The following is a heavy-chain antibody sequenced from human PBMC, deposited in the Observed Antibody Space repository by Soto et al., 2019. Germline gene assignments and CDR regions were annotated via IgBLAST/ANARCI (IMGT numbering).Heavy chain of an antibody. CDR2: ISYDGSNK. CDR3: AKSGYSSSWYIVDY. CDR1: GFTFSSYG. V-gene: IGHV3-30*18. J-gene: IGHJ4*02. Sequence: QVPLVESGGGVVQPGRSLRLSCAASGFTFSSYGMHWVRQAPGKGLEWVAVISYDGSNKYYADSVKGRFTISRDNSKNTLYLQMNSLRAEDTAVYYCAKSGYSSSWYIVDYWGQGTLVTVSS. D-gene: IGHD6-13*01.